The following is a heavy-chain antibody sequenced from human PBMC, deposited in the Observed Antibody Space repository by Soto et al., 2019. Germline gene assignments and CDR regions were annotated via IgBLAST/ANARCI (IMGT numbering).Heavy chain of an antibody. Sequence: QVQLVQSGAEVKKPGSSVKVSCKASGGTFSSYAISWVRQAPGQGLEWMGGIIPIFGTANYAQKFQGRVTITADESRSTADMELSSLRSEDTAVYYCARTYDYYGDSPFYYYGMDVWGQGTTVTVSS. CDR3: ARTYDYYGDSPFYYYGMDV. CDR2: IIPIFGTA. CDR1: GGTFSSYA. D-gene: IGHD4-17*01. V-gene: IGHV1-69*01. J-gene: IGHJ6*02.